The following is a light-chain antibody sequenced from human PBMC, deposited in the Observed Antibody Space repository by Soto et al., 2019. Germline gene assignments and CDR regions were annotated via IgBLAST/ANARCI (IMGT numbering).Light chain of an antibody. Sequence: EIVMTQSPATLSVCPGERATLSCRASQSVSSNLAWYQQKPGQAPRLLIYGASTRATGIPAGFSGSGSGTEFTLTISSLQSEDFAVYYCQQYNNWPPQWTFGQGTKVDIK. CDR2: GAS. CDR1: QSVSSN. J-gene: IGKJ1*01. V-gene: IGKV3-15*01. CDR3: QQYNNWPPQWT.